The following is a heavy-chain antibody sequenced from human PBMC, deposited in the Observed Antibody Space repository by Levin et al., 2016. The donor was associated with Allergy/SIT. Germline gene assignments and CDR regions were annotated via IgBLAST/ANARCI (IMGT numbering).Heavy chain of an antibody. J-gene: IGHJ4*02. V-gene: IGHV1-18*04. D-gene: IGHD1-1*01. CDR3: ARDRSTGILTY. CDR1: GYNFPSYG. CDR2: ISTYNGNT. Sequence: ASVKVSCKASGYNFPSYGISWVRQAPGQGLEWMGWISTYNGNTNYAQRVQDRVTITTDTSTSTVYMELRSLRSDDTAVYYCARDRSTGILTYWGQGTLVTVSS.